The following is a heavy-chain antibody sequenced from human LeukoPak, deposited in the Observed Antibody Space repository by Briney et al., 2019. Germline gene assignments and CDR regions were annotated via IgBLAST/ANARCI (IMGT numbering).Heavy chain of an antibody. D-gene: IGHD5-24*01. Sequence: PGESLKISCKGSGYSFISYYIAWVRQMPGKGLEWMGIIFPGDSETRYSPSFQGQVTISADKSISTAYLQWSSLKASDTAMYNCARPGKMTTIKGIDYYYGVDVWGQGTTVTVSS. CDR1: GYSFISYY. V-gene: IGHV5-51*01. CDR3: ARPGKMTTIKGIDYYYGVDV. CDR2: IFPGDSET. J-gene: IGHJ6*02.